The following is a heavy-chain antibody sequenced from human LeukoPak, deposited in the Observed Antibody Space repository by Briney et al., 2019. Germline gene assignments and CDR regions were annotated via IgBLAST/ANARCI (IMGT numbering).Heavy chain of an antibody. CDR1: GGSIGSNY. J-gene: IGHJ6*02. D-gene: IGHD3-3*01. CDR2: INHSGST. CDR3: ARGVRITIFGVVIIRYGMDV. V-gene: IGHV4-34*01. Sequence: SETLSLTCTVSGGSIGSNYWSWIRQPPGKGLEWIGEINHSGSTNYNPSLKSRVTISVDTSKNQFSLKLSSVTAADTAVYYCARGVRITIFGVVIIRYGMDVWGQGTTVTVSS.